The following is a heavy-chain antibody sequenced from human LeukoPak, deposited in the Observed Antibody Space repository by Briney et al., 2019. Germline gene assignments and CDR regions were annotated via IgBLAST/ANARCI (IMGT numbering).Heavy chain of an antibody. CDR3: ASGRQLGY. D-gene: IGHD6-13*01. J-gene: IGHJ4*02. Sequence: GGSLRLSCAASGFTFSNYWMSWVAQAPGKELEWVANIKEDGSEKYYVDSVKGRFTISRDNARNSLYLQMNSLRAEDTAVYYCASGRQLGYWGQGTLVTVSS. V-gene: IGHV3-7*01. CDR1: GFTFSNYW. CDR2: IKEDGSEK.